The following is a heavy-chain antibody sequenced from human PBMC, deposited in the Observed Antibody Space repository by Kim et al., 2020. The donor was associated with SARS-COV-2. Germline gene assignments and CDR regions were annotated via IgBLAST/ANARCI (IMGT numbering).Heavy chain of an antibody. Sequence: SETLSLTCTVSGDSMSADYWNWIRQSPGKGLEWIGYVYFRGSTSYNPSLKSRVTIPIDMSKSQFSLKLNSVIAADTAVYYCARRETRDMFTSDWGFFDYWGQGSLVTVSS. J-gene: IGHJ4*02. CDR3: ARRETRDMFTSDWGFFDY. CDR1: GDSMSADY. CDR2: VYFRGST. D-gene: IGHD3-10*02. V-gene: IGHV4-59*08.